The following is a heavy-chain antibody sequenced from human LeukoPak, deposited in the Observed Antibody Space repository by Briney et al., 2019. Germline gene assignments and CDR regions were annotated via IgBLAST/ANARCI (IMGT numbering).Heavy chain of an antibody. J-gene: IGHJ4*02. Sequence: GGSLRLSCAASGFTFSGYSMTWVRQAPGKGLEWVSYISSSGSIMSYADSVKGRFTISRDNAKNSLYLQMNSLRDEGTAVYYCVRESRFHFDYWGQGTLVTVSS. CDR2: ISSSGSIM. CDR3: VRESRFHFDY. D-gene: IGHD3-10*01. V-gene: IGHV3-48*02. CDR1: GFTFSGYS.